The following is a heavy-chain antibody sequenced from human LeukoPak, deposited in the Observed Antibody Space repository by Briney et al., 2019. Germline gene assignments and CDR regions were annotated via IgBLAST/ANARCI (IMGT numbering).Heavy chain of an antibody. V-gene: IGHV3-7*01. CDR3: ASVGEDYVWGSYRGTAIDY. D-gene: IGHD3-16*02. J-gene: IGHJ4*02. CDR2: IKQDGSEK. Sequence: PGGSLRLSCAASGFTFSSYWMSWVRQAPGKGLEWVANIKQDGSEKYYVDSVKGRFTISRDNAKNSLYLQMNSLRAEDTAVYYCASVGEDYVWGSYRGTAIDYWGQGTLVTVSS. CDR1: GFTFSSYW.